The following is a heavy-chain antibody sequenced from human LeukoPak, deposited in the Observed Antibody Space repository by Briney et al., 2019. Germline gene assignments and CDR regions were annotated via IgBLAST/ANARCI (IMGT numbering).Heavy chain of an antibody. D-gene: IGHD3-10*01. V-gene: IGHV3-21*06. Sequence: GGSLRLSCAASGFTFSSYSMNWVRQAPGKGLEGVSSISSSSIYIYYADSLKGRFTISRDNAKSSLYLQMNSLRADDTAVYYCARPLLGARAFDSWGQGTLVTVSS. J-gene: IGHJ4*02. CDR3: ARPLLGARAFDS. CDR2: ISSSSIYI. CDR1: GFTFSSYS.